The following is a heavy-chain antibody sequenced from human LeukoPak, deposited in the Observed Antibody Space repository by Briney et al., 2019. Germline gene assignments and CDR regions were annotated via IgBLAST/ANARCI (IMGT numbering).Heavy chain of an antibody. CDR2: ISGSGGST. V-gene: IGHV3-23*01. CDR3: AKEGVDTAARVRGQNFDY. Sequence: GGSLRLSCAASGFTFSSYAMSWVRQAPGKGLEWVSAISGSGGSTYYADSVKGRFTISRDNSKNTLYLQMNSLRAEDTAVYYWAKEGVDTAARVRGQNFDYWGQGTLVTVSS. J-gene: IGHJ4*02. CDR1: GFTFSSYA. D-gene: IGHD5-18*01.